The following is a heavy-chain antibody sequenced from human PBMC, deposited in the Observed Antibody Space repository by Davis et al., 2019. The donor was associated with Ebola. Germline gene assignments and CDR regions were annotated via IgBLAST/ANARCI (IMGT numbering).Heavy chain of an antibody. CDR1: GFTFSNHA. D-gene: IGHD3-3*01. CDR3: ARGLHDEFLDY. V-gene: IGHV3-30*04. J-gene: IGHJ4*02. CDR2: TSHNERER. Sequence: PGGSLRLSCVASGFTFSNHAMHWVRHAPGKGLEWVAVTSHNERERFYGESVQCRFTISRDNSKNVLYLQMDSLRPDETAIYFCARGLHDEFLDYWGQGTPVTVSS.